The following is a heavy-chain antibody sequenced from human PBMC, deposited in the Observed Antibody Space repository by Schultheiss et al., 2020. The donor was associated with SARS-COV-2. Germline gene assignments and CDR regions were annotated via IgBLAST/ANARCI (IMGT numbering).Heavy chain of an antibody. Sequence: ASVKVSCKASGYTFTSYALNWVRQAPGQGLEWMGRINPNSGGTNYAQKFQGRVTMTRDTSISTAYMELSRLRSDDTALYYCARVAYGDYGSVWGQGTLVTVSS. CDR1: GYTFTSYA. D-gene: IGHD4-17*01. CDR3: ARVAYGDYGSV. V-gene: IGHV1-2*06. J-gene: IGHJ4*02. CDR2: INPNSGGT.